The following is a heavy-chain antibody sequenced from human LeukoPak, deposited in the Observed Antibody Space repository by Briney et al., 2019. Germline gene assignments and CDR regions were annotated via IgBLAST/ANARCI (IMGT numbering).Heavy chain of an antibody. Sequence: GGSLRLSCTASGLSFSSYNMNWVRQAPGKGPEWVAYITTNNTTKYYADSVKGRFTISRDNAKNSLYLQMNSLTAEATAVYYCEREKGLERRYGYWGQGTLVTVSS. CDR1: GLSFSSYN. CDR3: EREKGLERRYGY. V-gene: IGHV3-48*04. J-gene: IGHJ4*02. D-gene: IGHD1-1*01. CDR2: ITTNNTTK.